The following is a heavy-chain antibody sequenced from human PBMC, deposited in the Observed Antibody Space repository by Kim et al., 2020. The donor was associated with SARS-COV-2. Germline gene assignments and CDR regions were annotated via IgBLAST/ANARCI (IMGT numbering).Heavy chain of an antibody. J-gene: IGHJ6*02. CDR3: AKKGIGYSYGYIHYGMDV. Sequence: GGSLRLSCAASGFTFSSYAMSWVRQAPGKGLEWVSAISGSGGSTYYADSVKGRFTISRDNSKNTLYLQMNSLRAEDTAVYYCAKKGIGYSYGYIHYGMDVWGQGTTVTVSS. CDR2: ISGSGGST. V-gene: IGHV3-23*01. D-gene: IGHD5-18*01. CDR1: GFTFSSYA.